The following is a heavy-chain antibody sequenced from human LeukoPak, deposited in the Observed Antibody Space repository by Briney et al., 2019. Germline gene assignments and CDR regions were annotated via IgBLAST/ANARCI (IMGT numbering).Heavy chain of an antibody. CDR3: SKDVSYSSGWYSGLFDY. CDR1: GYTFMDYY. CDR2: INPKTGAT. D-gene: IGHD6-19*01. V-gene: IGHV1-2*02. J-gene: IGHJ4*02. Sequence: ASVKVSCKASGYTFMDYYLHWVRQAPGQGLEWMGWINPKTGATKYEQRFQGRITMTRDTSFSTAYIEVSRLRYDDTAIYYCSKDVSYSSGWYSGLFDYRGQGTLITVSS.